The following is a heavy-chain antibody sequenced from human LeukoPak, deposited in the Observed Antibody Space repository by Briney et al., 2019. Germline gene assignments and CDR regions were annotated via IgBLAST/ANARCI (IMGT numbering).Heavy chain of an antibody. CDR3: ASSSLRGYSYGPKVY. CDR2: IIPIFGTA. Sequence: SVKVSFKASGGTFSSYAISWVRQAPGQGLEWMGGIIPIFGTANYAQKFQGRVTITTDESTSTAYMELSSLRSEDTAVYYCASSSLRGYSYGPKVYWGQGTLVTVSS. V-gene: IGHV1-69*05. J-gene: IGHJ4*02. D-gene: IGHD5-18*01. CDR1: GGTFSSYA.